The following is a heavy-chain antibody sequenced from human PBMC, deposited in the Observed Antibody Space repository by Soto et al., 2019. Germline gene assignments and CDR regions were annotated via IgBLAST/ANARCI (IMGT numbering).Heavy chain of an antibody. CDR2: VSPTGDTV. CDR1: GFRFEQYV. Sequence: VQVVASGGGLVQPGRSLRLSCAVSGFRFEQYVMHWVRQGPGKGLECVSTVSPTGDTVAYADSVEGRFTVSRDNAKNSLDLQINSLKRAHFAFYYCLKDATTRLISDWGQGTLVTVSS. D-gene: IGHD3-3*02. V-gene: IGHV3-9*03. J-gene: IGHJ4*02. CDR3: LKDATTRLISD.